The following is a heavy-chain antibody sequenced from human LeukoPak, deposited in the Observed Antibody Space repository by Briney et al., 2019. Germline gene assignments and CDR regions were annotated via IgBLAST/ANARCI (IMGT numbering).Heavy chain of an antibody. CDR1: GYTFASYG. CDR3: ARDRVVVDTAIVSPVQYFDY. V-gene: IGHV1-18*01. Sequence: GASVNVSCKASGYTFASYGISWVRQAPGQGLEWMGWISAYNGNTNYAQKLQGRVTMTTAKSTSTAYMELRSMRADDTTVYYCARDRVVVDTAIVSPVQYFDYWGQGTLVTVSS. CDR2: ISAYNGNT. J-gene: IGHJ4*02. D-gene: IGHD5-18*01.